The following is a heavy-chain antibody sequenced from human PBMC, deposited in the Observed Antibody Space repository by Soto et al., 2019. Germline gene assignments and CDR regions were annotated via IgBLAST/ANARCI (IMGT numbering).Heavy chain of an antibody. CDR3: ARDPGFGFGYSYAFAMDV. D-gene: IGHD5-18*01. Sequence: QVQLVQSGAEVKKPGASVKVSCKASGYTFSNYGISWVRQGPGQGLEWMGWIRGYNGNTHYEEKVQDRIKMTTYTCTSTTYLELRSLRSDDTAVYFCARDPGFGFGYSYAFAMDVWGQGTTVTVSS. J-gene: IGHJ6*02. CDR1: GYTFSNYG. V-gene: IGHV1-18*01. CDR2: IRGYNGNT.